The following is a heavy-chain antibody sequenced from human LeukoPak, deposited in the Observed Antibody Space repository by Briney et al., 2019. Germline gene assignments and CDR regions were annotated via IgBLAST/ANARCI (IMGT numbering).Heavy chain of an antibody. D-gene: IGHD6-19*01. Sequence: ASVKVSCKASGGTFSSYAISWVRQAPGQGLEWMGGIIPIFGTANYAQKFQGRVTITTDESTSTAHMELSSLRSEDTAVYYCAIHSSGWGRVYWGQGTLVTVSS. CDR2: IIPIFGTA. V-gene: IGHV1-69*05. CDR1: GGTFSSYA. J-gene: IGHJ4*02. CDR3: AIHSSGWGRVY.